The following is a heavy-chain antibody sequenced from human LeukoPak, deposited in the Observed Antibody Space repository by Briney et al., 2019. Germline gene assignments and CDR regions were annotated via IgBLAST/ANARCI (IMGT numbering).Heavy chain of an antibody. D-gene: IGHD2-15*01. CDR3: ARGGFADIVVVVPANFDY. CDR1: GFTVSSNY. J-gene: IGHJ4*02. Sequence: GGSLRLSCAASGFTVSSNYMNWVRQAPGKGLEWVSAISGSGGFTYYADSVKGRFTISRDNSKNTLYLQMDSLRVEGTAIYYCARGGFADIVVVVPANFDYWGQGTLVTVSS. CDR2: ISGSGGFT. V-gene: IGHV3-23*01.